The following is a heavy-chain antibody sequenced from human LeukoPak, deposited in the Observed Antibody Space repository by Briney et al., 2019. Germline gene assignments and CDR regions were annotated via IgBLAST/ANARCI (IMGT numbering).Heavy chain of an antibody. V-gene: IGHV3-21*06. Sequence: GGSLRLSCAASGYTFSSNTMNWVRQAPGKGLEWVSSIRSSGTYVFYADSVRGRFTISRDNAKNSVYLQMNSLRAEDTAIYYCATGGNWFDPWGQGTLVTVSS. CDR3: ATGGNWFDP. CDR2: IRSSGTYV. J-gene: IGHJ5*02. CDR1: GYTFSSNT.